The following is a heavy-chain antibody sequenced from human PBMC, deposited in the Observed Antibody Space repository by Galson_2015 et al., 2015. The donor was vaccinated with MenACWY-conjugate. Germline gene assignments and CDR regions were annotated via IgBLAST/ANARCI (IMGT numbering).Heavy chain of an antibody. J-gene: IGHJ5*02. CDR3: ARDGTCPVIGGCWFDP. CDR2: IKQDGSEQ. V-gene: IGHV3-7*03. D-gene: IGHD2-15*01. Sequence: SLRLSCAASGFTFSSYWMNWVRQAPGKGLEWVANIKQDGSEQYCVDSVKGRFTISRDNTKNSVYLQMNSLRAEDTAVYYCARDGTCPVIGGCWFDPWGQGTLVTVSS. CDR1: GFTFSSYW.